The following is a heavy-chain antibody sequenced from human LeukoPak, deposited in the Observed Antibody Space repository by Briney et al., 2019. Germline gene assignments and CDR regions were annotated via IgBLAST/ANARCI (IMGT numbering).Heavy chain of an antibody. J-gene: IGHJ4*02. V-gene: IGHV1-2*02. CDR3: AVIPTVTTTGSNY. D-gene: IGHD4-17*01. Sequence: ASVKVSCKATGYTFTGYYMHWVRQPPGQGLEWMGWINPNSGGTNYAQKFQGRVTMTRDTSISTAYMELSRLRSDDTAVYYCAVIPTVTTTGSNYWGQGTLVSVSS. CDR2: INPNSGGT. CDR1: GYTFTGYY.